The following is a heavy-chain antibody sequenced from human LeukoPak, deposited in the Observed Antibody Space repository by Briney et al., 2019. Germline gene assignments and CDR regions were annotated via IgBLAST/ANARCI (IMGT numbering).Heavy chain of an antibody. Sequence: SETLSLTCTVSGGSISSYYWSWIRQPPGKGLEWIGYTYYSGSTNYNPSLKSRVTISVDTSKNQFSLKLSSVTAADTAVYYCARSEWELIFDYWGQGTLVTVSS. CDR2: TYYSGST. CDR3: ARSEWELIFDY. D-gene: IGHD1-26*01. CDR1: GGSISSYY. V-gene: IGHV4-59*01. J-gene: IGHJ4*02.